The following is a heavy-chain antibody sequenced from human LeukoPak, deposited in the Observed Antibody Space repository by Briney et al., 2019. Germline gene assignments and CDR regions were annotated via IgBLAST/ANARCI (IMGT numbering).Heavy chain of an antibody. Sequence: SETLSLTCTVSGGSINSCYWSWIRQPAGQGLEWIGRIYTSGSTNYNPSLKSRVTMSVDTSKNQFSLKLSSVTAADTAVYYCARTSSSWYNWFDPWGQGTLVTVSS. CDR1: GGSINSCY. V-gene: IGHV4-4*07. CDR3: ARTSSSWYNWFDP. D-gene: IGHD6-13*01. J-gene: IGHJ5*02. CDR2: IYTSGST.